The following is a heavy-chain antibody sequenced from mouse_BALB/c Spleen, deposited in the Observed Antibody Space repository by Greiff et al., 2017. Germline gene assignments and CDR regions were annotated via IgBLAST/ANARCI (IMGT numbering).Heavy chain of an antibody. CDR1: GYSITSGYY. Sequence: EVQLQQSGPGLVKPSQSLSLTCSVTGYSITSGYYWNWIRQFPGNKLEWMGYISYDGSNNYNPSLKNRISITRDTSKNQFFLKLNSVTTEDTATYYCARDQDGNYVGFAYWGQGTLVTVSA. CDR2: ISYDGSN. J-gene: IGHJ3*01. CDR3: ARDQDGNYVGFAY. D-gene: IGHD2-1*01. V-gene: IGHV3-6*02.